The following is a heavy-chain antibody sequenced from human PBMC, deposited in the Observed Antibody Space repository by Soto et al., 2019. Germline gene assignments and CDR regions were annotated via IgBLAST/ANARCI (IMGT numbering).Heavy chain of an antibody. CDR3: ARGGEWYYFGY. D-gene: IGHD3-3*01. V-gene: IGHV3-30-3*01. CDR1: GFTFSSYA. CDR2: ISYDGSNK. Sequence: PGGSLRLSCAASGFTFSSYAMHWVRQAPGKGLEWVAVISYDGSNKYYADSVKGRFTISRDNSKNTLYLQMNSLRAEDTAVYYCARGGEWYYFGYWGQGTLVTVAS. J-gene: IGHJ4*02.